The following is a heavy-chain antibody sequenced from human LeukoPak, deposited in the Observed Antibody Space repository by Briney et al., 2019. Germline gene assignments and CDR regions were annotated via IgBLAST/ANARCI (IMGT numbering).Heavy chain of an antibody. Sequence: GGSLRLSCAASGFTFSSYGMHWVRQAAGKGLEWVSDILGDGRTYYADSVKGRFTISRDNSQNTVNLQMDNLRAEDAAIYYCASYRRAYDIWGQGTVVTVAS. CDR2: ILGDGRT. CDR3: ASYRRAYDI. D-gene: IGHD1-26*01. J-gene: IGHJ3*02. V-gene: IGHV3-23*01. CDR1: GFTFSSYG.